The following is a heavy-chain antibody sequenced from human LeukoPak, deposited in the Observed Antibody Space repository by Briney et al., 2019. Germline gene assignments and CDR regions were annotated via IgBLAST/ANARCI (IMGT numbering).Heavy chain of an antibody. V-gene: IGHV4-39*01. Sequence: SETLSLTCTVSGGSISSSSYYWGWIRQPPGKGLEWIGSIYYSGSTYYNPSLKSRVTISVDTSKNQFSLKLSSVTAADTAVYYCARALWHIVEVTAQTGFDHWGQGTLVTVSS. D-gene: IGHD2-21*02. CDR1: GGSISSSSYY. CDR3: ARALWHIVEVTAQTGFDH. J-gene: IGHJ4*02. CDR2: IYYSGST.